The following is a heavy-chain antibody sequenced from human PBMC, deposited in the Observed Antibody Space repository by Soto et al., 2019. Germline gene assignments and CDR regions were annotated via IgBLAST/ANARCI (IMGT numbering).Heavy chain of an antibody. CDR3: ARVSTTDAFDI. J-gene: IGHJ3*02. CDR2: IYYSGST. CDR1: GGSISSGGYY. Sequence: QVQLQESGPGLVKPSQTLSLTCTVSGGSISSGGYYWRWLRPHPGKGLEWIGYIYYSGSTYYNPSLKSRVTISVDTSKNQCSLKLSSVTAADTAVYYCARVSTTDAFDIWGQGTMVTVSS. V-gene: IGHV4-31*03.